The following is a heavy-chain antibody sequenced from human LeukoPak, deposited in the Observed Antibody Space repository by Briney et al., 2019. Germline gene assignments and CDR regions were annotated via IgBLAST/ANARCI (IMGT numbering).Heavy chain of an antibody. V-gene: IGHV3-48*03. CDR2: ISSRGSSI. CDR3: ARTFDY. Sequence: GGSLRLSCAASGFTFSTYEMDWVRQAPGKELEWVSYISSRGSSIYYADSVKGRFTISRDNAKNSLYLQMNSLRDEDTAVYYCARTFDYWGQGTLVTVSS. CDR1: GFTFSTYE. J-gene: IGHJ4*02.